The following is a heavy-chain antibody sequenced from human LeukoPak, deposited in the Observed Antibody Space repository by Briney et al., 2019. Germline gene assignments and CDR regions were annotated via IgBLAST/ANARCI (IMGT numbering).Heavy chain of an antibody. CDR2: ISSRSSYI. J-gene: IGHJ6*03. CDR1: GFTFSTYT. Sequence: GGSLRLSCAVSGFTFSTYTMNWVCQAPGKGLEWVSSISSRSSYIYYADSVKGRFTISRDNAKNSLYLQMNSLRAEDTAVYHCAGDCLLEDRDYYYYYYMDVWGKGTTVTVSS. D-gene: IGHD1-1*01. V-gene: IGHV3-21*01. CDR3: AGDCLLEDRDYYYYYYMDV.